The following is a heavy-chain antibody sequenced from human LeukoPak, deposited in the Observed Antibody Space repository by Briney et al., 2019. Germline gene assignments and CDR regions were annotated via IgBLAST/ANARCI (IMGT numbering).Heavy chain of an antibody. J-gene: IGHJ4*02. CDR3: ARVYSSSWYGY. D-gene: IGHD6-13*01. CDR2: INPNSRGT. Sequence: GASVTVSFTASGYTFTVYYMHWVRQAPGQGLEWMGWINPNSRGTNYAQKFQGRVTMTRDTSISTAYMELSRLRSDDTAVYYCARVYSSSWYGYWGQGTLVTVSS. V-gene: IGHV1-2*02. CDR1: GYTFTVYY.